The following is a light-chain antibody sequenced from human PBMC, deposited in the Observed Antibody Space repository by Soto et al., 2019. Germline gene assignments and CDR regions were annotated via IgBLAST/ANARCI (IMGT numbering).Light chain of an antibody. CDR3: CSYAGGYTYF. CDR1: GNDVGAYNY. CDR2: GVV. Sequence: QSALTQPRSVSGSPGQSVTISCTGTGNDVGAYNYVSWYQQHPGRPPKLLIYGVVRWPSGVPDRFSGSKSGNTASLTISGLQAEDEADYFCCSYAGGYTYFFGTGTKVTVL. J-gene: IGLJ1*01. V-gene: IGLV2-11*01.